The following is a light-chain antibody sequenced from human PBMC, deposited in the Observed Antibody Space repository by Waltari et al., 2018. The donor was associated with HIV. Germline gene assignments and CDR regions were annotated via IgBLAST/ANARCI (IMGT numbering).Light chain of an antibody. CDR3: SSYTSSGPRYVL. V-gene: IGLV2-14*03. CDR2: NVS. Sequence: SALTQPASVSGSPGQSITIPCSGTSGDVGGHNFLSWSQKHPGKAPKLIIYNVSSRPSGVSIRFSGSRSANTASLTISGLQVEDEADYFCSSYTSSGPRYVLFGGGTRLTVL. CDR1: SGDVGGHNF. J-gene: IGLJ2*01.